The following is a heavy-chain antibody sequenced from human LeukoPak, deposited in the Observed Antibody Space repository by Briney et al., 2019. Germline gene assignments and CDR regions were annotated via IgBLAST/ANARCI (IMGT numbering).Heavy chain of an antibody. CDR2: IRYDGSNK. D-gene: IGHD5-18*01. CDR1: GFTFSSYG. Sequence: TGGSLRLSCAASGFTFSSYGMHWVRQAPGKELEWVAFIRYDGSNKCYADSVKGRFTISRDNSKNTLYLQMNSLRAEDTAVYYCAKTEHVDSYGFRSTYYYYMDVWGKGTTVTVSS. V-gene: IGHV3-30*02. CDR3: AKTEHVDSYGFRSTYYYYMDV. J-gene: IGHJ6*03.